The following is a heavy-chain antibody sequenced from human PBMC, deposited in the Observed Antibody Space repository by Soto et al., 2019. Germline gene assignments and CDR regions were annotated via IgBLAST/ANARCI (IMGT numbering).Heavy chain of an antibody. V-gene: IGHV4-59*08. Sequence: SETLSLTCAVSGGSISSYYWSWIRQPPGKGLEWIGYIYYSGSTNYNPSLKSRVTISVDTSKNQFSLKLSSVTAADTAVYYCARIYYDSSGTNIDYWGQGTLVTV. CDR2: IYYSGST. CDR3: ARIYYDSSGTNIDY. D-gene: IGHD3-22*01. J-gene: IGHJ4*02. CDR1: GGSISSYY.